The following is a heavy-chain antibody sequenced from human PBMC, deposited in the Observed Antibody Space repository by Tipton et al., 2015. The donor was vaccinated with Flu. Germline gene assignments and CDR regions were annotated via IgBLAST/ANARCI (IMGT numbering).Heavy chain of an antibody. CDR1: GDSIGSNYY. Sequence: TLSLTCPVSGDSIGSNYYWDWIRQPPGKGLQWIGNVHRTGGAYYNPSLTTRVTISVDTAKNQFSLRLTSVTAADTAVYYCARRYYSNYVSEPKNWFDPWGQGALVTVSS. V-gene: IGHV4-38-2*01. CDR3: ARRYYSNYVSEPKNWFDP. D-gene: IGHD4-11*01. J-gene: IGHJ5*02. CDR2: VHRTGGA.